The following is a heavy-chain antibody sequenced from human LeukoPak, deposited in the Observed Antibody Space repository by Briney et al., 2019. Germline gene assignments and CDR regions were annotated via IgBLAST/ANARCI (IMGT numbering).Heavy chain of an antibody. CDR3: AKDSSGYGKSDY. CDR2: ISGSGGST. Sequence: GGSLRLSCAASGFTFSSYAMSWVRQAPGNGLEWVSAISGSGGSTYYADSVKGRFTISRDNSKNTLYLQMNSLRAEDTAVYYCAKDSSGYGKSDYWGQGTLVTVSS. CDR1: GFTFSSYA. J-gene: IGHJ4*02. V-gene: IGHV3-23*01. D-gene: IGHD3-22*01.